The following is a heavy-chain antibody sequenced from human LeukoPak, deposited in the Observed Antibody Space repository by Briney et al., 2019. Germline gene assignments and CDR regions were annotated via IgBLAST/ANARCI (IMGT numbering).Heavy chain of an antibody. CDR2: ISGSGGST. Sequence: GASLRLSCAASGFTFSSYAMSWVRQAPGKGLEWVSAISGSGGSTYYADSVKGRFTISRDNSKNTLYLQMNSLRAEDTAVYYCAKSPAYSSGWYVVRTTPNLGYFDYWGQGTLVTVSS. D-gene: IGHD6-19*01. V-gene: IGHV3-23*01. J-gene: IGHJ4*02. CDR1: GFTFSSYA. CDR3: AKSPAYSSGWYVVRTTPNLGYFDY.